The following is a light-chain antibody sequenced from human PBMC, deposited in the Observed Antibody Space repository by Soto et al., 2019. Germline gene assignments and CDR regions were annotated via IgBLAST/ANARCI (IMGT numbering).Light chain of an antibody. CDR1: QSVSSSY. CDR3: QQRSNWLT. V-gene: IGKV3D-20*02. J-gene: IGKJ4*01. CDR2: GAS. Sequence: IVLTQSPGTLSFSPGERATLSCRASQSVSSSYLAWYQQKPGQAPRLLIYGASSRATGIPDRFSGSGSGTEFTLTISSLQSEDFAVYYCQQRSNWLTFGGGTKVDNK.